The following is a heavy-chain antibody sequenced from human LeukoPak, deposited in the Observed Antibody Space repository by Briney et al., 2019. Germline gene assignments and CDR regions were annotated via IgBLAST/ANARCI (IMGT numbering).Heavy chain of an antibody. J-gene: IGHJ4*02. CDR1: GGSISSGSYY. CDR3: ARHPYYDFWSGYLGYYFDY. CDR2: IYTSGST. V-gene: IGHV4-61*02. Sequence: SETLSLTCTVSGGSISSGSYYWSWIRQPAGKGLEWIGRIYTSGSTNYNPSLKSRVTISVDTSKNQFSLKLSSVTAADTAVYYCARHPYYDFWSGYLGYYFDYWGQGTLVTVSS. D-gene: IGHD3-3*01.